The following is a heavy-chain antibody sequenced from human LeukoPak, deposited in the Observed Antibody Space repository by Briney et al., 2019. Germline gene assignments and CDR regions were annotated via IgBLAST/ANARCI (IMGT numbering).Heavy chain of an antibody. CDR3: ARAPPYCSSTSCYYYFDY. Sequence: GSLRLSCAASGFTVSSNYMSWVRQAPGKGLEWVSVIYSGGSTYYADSVKGRFTISRDNSKNTLYLQMNSLRAEDTAVYYCARAPPYCSSTSCYYYFDYWGQGTLVTVSS. CDR2: IYSGGST. D-gene: IGHD2-2*01. V-gene: IGHV3-53*01. J-gene: IGHJ4*02. CDR1: GFTVSSNY.